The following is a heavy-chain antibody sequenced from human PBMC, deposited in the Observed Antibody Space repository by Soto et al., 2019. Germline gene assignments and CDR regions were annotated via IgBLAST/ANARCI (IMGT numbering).Heavy chain of an antibody. D-gene: IGHD3-10*01. CDR2: IIPILGIA. CDR1: GGTFSSYT. Sequence: QVQLVQSGAEVKKPGSSVKVSCKASGGTFSSYTISWVRQAPGQGLEWMGRIIPILGIAHYAQKFQGRVTITADKSTSTAYMELSSLRSEDTAVYYCARVGGRGYYYYGMDVWGQGTTVTVSS. CDR3: ARVGGRGYYYYGMDV. V-gene: IGHV1-69*02. J-gene: IGHJ6*02.